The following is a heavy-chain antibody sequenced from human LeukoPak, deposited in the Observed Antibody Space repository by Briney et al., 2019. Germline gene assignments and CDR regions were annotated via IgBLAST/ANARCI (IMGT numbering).Heavy chain of an antibody. CDR2: ISSSSSYI. D-gene: IGHD3-10*01. CDR3: ARAAESTMVRGVIIASHYYYYMDV. J-gene: IGHJ6*03. CDR1: GFTFSSYS. V-gene: IGHV3-21*01. Sequence: GGSLRLSCAASGFTFSSYSMNWVRQAPGKGLEWVSSISSSSSYIYYADSVKGRFTISRDNAKNSLYLQMNSLRAEDTAVYYCARAAESTMVRGVIIASHYYYYMDVWGKGTTVTVSS.